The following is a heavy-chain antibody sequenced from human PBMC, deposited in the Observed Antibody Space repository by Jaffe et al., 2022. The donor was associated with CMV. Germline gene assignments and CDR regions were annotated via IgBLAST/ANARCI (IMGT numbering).Heavy chain of an antibody. J-gene: IGHJ6*02. Sequence: EVQLVESGGALVQPGGSLRLSCAASGFTFRIFWMSWLRQAPGEGLEWVANMNQDGSERNYVDSVKGRFTISRDNANNLVYLQMNSLRVDDTAVYYCARVPDILTDYYYYYAMDVWGRGTTVTVPS. D-gene: IGHD1-20*01. CDR1: GFTFRIFW. CDR3: ARVPDILTDYYYYYAMDV. CDR2: MNQDGSER. V-gene: IGHV3-7*01.